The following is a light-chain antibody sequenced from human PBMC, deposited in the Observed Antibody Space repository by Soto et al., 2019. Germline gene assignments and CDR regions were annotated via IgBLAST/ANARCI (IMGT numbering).Light chain of an antibody. J-gene: IGKJ1*01. Sequence: DIVLTQSPLSLPVTPGEPASISCRSSQSLLHSNGNIYLDWYLQKPGQSPQLLIYLGSFRASGVPDRFSGSGSGTDFTLKITRVEAEDVGVYYCMQAIQAPRTFGLGAKVEIK. CDR3: MQAIQAPRT. CDR1: QSLLHSNGNIY. CDR2: LGS. V-gene: IGKV2-28*01.